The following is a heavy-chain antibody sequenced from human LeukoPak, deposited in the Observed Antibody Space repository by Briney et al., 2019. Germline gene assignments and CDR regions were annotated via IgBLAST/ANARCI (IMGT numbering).Heavy chain of an antibody. D-gene: IGHD3-16*01. CDR2: ISFDGSNK. J-gene: IGHJ4*02. V-gene: IGHV3-30*18. CDR1: GFTFSNYG. Sequence: PGGSLRLSCAASGFTFSNYGIHWVRQAPGKGLEWVAVISFDGSNKYYADSVKGRFTISRDNSKNTLFLEMNSLRVEDTAVYYCAKGRGFRVWDPWDNWGQGTLITVSS. CDR3: AKGRGFRVWDPWDN.